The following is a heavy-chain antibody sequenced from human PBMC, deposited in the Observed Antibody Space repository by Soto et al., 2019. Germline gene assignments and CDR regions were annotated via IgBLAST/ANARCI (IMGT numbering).Heavy chain of an antibody. CDR2: IYYSGST. J-gene: IGHJ4*02. Sequence: QVQLQESGPGLVKPSQTLSLTCAVSGGSISSGDYCWSWIRQPPGKGLEWIGYIYYSGSTYYNPSLMSRVTISVGTSKNQFSPKLTSVTAADPAVYSCARGVLFGEYPDCWGQGTLVTVSS. D-gene: IGHD3-10*02. CDR1: GGSISSGDYC. V-gene: IGHV4-30-4*01. CDR3: ARGVLFGEYPDC.